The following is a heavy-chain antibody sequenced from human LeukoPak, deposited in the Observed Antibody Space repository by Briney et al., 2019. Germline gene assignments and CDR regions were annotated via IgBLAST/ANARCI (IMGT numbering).Heavy chain of an antibody. CDR1: GYTFTSYG. D-gene: IGHD2-21*02. CDR3: ASTRSLAVTAPDDY. Sequence: ASVTVSCKASGYTFTSYGISWVRQALGQGLEWMGWISAYNGNTNYAQKLQGRVTMTTDTSTSTAYMELRSLRSDDTAVYYCASTRSLAVTAPDDYWGQGTLVTVSS. CDR2: ISAYNGNT. V-gene: IGHV1-18*01. J-gene: IGHJ4*02.